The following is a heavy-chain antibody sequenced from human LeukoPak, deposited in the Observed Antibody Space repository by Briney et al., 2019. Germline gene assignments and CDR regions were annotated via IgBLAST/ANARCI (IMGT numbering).Heavy chain of an antibody. CDR3: ARDLWAGGQYRGYDCGGT. Sequence: GASVKVSCKASGYTFTSYGISWVRQAPGQGLEWKGWISAYNGNTNYAQKLQGRVTMTTDTSTSTAYMELRSLRSDDTAVYYCARDLWAGGQYRGYDCGGTWGQGTLVTVSS. CDR2: ISAYNGNT. CDR1: GYTFTSYG. V-gene: IGHV1-18*01. J-gene: IGHJ5*02. D-gene: IGHD5-12*01.